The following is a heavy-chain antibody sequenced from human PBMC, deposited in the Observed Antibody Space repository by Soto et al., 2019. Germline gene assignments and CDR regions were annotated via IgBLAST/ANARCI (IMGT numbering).Heavy chain of an antibody. CDR2: IYYSGST. V-gene: IGHV4-39*01. Sequence: PSETLSLTCTFSGCSISSSSYYWGWIRQPPGKGLEWIGSIYYSGSTYYNPSLKSRVTISVDTSKNQFSLKLSSVTAADTAVYYCARHLIVLMAQYNWFDPWGQGTLVTVSS. D-gene: IGHD2-8*01. CDR3: ARHLIVLMAQYNWFDP. J-gene: IGHJ5*02. CDR1: GCSISSSSYY.